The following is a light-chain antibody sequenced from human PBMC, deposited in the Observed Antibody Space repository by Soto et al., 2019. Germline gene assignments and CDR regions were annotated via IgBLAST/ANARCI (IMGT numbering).Light chain of an antibody. CDR1: QSVSSN. Sequence: EIVMTQSPATLSVSPGERATLSCRASQSVSSNLAWYQQKPGQAPRLLIYGASTRATGIPVRFSGSGSGTEFTLTVSILQSEDFAVYYCQQYDNWPPFTFGQGTKLEI. CDR2: GAS. V-gene: IGKV3-15*01. CDR3: QQYDNWPPFT. J-gene: IGKJ2*01.